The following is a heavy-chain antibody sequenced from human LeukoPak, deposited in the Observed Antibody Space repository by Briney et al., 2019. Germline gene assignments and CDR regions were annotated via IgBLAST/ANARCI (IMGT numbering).Heavy chain of an antibody. Sequence: PGGSLRLSCAASGFTFSSYSMNWVRQAPGKGLEWVSYISSSSSTIYYADSVKGRFTISRDNAKNSLYLQMNSLRAEDTAVYYCAREPYYYGSGSHMGNWFDSWGQGTLVTVSS. CDR3: AREPYYYGSGSHMGNWFDS. J-gene: IGHJ5*01. CDR1: GFTFSSYS. CDR2: ISSSSSTI. D-gene: IGHD3-10*01. V-gene: IGHV3-48*01.